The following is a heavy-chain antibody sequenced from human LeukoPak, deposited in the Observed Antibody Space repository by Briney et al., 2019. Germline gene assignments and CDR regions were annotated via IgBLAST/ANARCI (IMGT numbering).Heavy chain of an antibody. D-gene: IGHD3-16*01. CDR3: ARDLGGSEDN. J-gene: IGHJ4*02. CDR2: IYHSGST. CDR1: GGSISNYY. V-gene: IGHV4-38-2*02. Sequence: SETLSLTCTVSGGSISNYYWGWIRQPPGKGLEWIGSIYHSGSTYYNPSLKSRVTISVDTSKNQFSLKLSSVTAADTAVYYCARDLGGSEDNWGQGTLVTVSS.